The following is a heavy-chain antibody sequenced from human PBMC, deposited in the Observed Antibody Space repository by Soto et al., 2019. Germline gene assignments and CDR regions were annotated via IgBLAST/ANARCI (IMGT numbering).Heavy chain of an antibody. CDR3: ARGGCLKWYFDL. V-gene: IGHV3-74*01. D-gene: IGHD1-26*01. CDR1: GFTFSSYW. J-gene: IGHJ2*01. Sequence: EVQLVESGGGLVQPGGSLRLSCAASGFTFSSYWMHWVRQAPGKGLVWVSRINSDGSSTSYADSVKGRFTISRDNAKNTRYLQMNSMRAEDTAVYYCARGGCLKWYFDLLGSGTLVTVSS. CDR2: INSDGSST.